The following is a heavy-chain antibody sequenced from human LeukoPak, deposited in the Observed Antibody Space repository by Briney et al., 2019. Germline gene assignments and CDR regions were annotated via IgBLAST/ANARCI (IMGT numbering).Heavy chain of an antibody. CDR1: GFTFSSYW. Sequence: PGGSLRLSCAASGFTFSSYWMSGVRQAPGKGLEWVAYIKQDVTEKYYVDSVKGRFSISIDNAKNSLYLQMNSLRAEDTAVYYCARARSNRYFDYWGQGTLVTVSS. CDR3: ARARSNRYFDY. D-gene: IGHD2/OR15-2a*01. CDR2: IKQDVTEK. V-gene: IGHV3-7*03. J-gene: IGHJ4*02.